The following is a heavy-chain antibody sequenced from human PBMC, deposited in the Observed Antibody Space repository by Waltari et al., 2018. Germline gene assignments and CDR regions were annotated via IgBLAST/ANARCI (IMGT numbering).Heavy chain of an antibody. CDR1: GYTFTSYA. D-gene: IGHD6-19*01. CDR2: INAGKGNT. V-gene: IGHV1-3*01. J-gene: IGHJ5*02. Sequence: QVQLVQSGAEVKKPGASVKVSCKASGYTFTSYAMHCVSQAPGQRLEWMGWINAGKGNTKNSQTFQGRGTITGDTSASKAYMELSSLRSEDTAVYYCARGSSGWYSRRWFDPWGQGTLVTVSS. CDR3: ARGSSGWYSRRWFDP.